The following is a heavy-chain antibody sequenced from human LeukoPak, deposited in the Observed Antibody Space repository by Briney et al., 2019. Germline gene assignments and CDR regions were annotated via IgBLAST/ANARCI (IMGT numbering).Heavy chain of an antibody. Sequence: GGSLRLSCAASGLTFSSYSMNWVRQAPGKGLEWVSYISSSSSTIYYADSVKGRFTISRDNAKNSLYLQMNSLRAEDTALYYCAKDNGYYYGSGSYFDHWGQGTLVTVSS. CDR3: AKDNGYYYGSGSYFDH. V-gene: IGHV3-48*04. CDR2: ISSSSSTI. CDR1: GLTFSSYS. J-gene: IGHJ4*02. D-gene: IGHD3-10*01.